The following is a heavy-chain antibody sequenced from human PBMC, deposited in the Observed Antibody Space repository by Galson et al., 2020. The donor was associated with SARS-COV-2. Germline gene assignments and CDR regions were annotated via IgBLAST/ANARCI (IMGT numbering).Heavy chain of an antibody. CDR3: AKRLYSSSQSETRGMDV. J-gene: IGHJ6*02. CDR1: GFTFSSYA. CDR2: ISGSGDTT. V-gene: IGHV3-23*01. Sequence: CAASGFTFSSYAMNWVRQAPGEGLEWVSAISGSGDTTHYAGSVKGRFTISRDNSKNTLYMQMNSVRAEDTAVYYCAKRLYSSSQSETRGMDVWGQGATVTVSS. D-gene: IGHD6-13*01.